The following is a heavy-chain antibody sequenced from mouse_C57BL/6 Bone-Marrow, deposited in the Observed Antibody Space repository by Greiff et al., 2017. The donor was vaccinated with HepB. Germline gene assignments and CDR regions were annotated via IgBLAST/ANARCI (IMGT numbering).Heavy chain of an antibody. CDR1: GYSITSGYY. CDR3: ASPYGMDY. CDR2: ISYDGSN. V-gene: IGHV3-6*01. J-gene: IGHJ4*01. Sequence: ESGPGLVKPSQSLSLTCSVTGYSITSGYYWNWIRQFPGNKLEWMGYISYDGSNNYNPSLKNRIPITRDTSKNQFFLKLNSVTTENTATYYCASPYGMDYWGQGTSVTVSS.